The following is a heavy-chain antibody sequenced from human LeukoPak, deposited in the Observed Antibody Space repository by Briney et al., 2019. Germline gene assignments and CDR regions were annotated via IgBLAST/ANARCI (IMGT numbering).Heavy chain of an antibody. CDR1: RFTFSSYW. Sequence: GGSLRLSCAACRFTFSSYWMSWVRQAPGKGLEWVAHINQDGSEKHFVDSVEGRFTISRDNAANSLFLQMNSLRAEDTAVYYCAREYDYGVSRADYWGQGTLVTVST. CDR3: AREYDYGVSRADY. J-gene: IGHJ4*02. D-gene: IGHD4-17*01. V-gene: IGHV3-7*01. CDR2: INQDGSEK.